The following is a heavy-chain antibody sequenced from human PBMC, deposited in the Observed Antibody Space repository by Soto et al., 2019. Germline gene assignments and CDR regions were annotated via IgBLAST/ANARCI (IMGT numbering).Heavy chain of an antibody. V-gene: IGHV4-39*01. CDR3: ASGGTIEEDSSYYGMDV. D-gene: IGHD1-1*01. J-gene: IGHJ6*02. CDR2: IYYNERT. CDR1: GASISSSSYY. Sequence: PSETLSLTCTVSGASISSSSYYWGWIRQPPGEGLEWIASIYYNERTYYNPSLRSRLTTSVDTSKNQFSLILTSVTAADTAVYSCASGGTIEEDSSYYGMDVWGQGTTVTVSS.